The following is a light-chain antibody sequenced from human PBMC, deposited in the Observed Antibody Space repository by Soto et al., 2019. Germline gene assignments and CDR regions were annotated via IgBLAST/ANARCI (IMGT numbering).Light chain of an antibody. CDR3: GTWDSRLSIVV. V-gene: IGLV1-51*01. CDR1: SSNIGDNY. CDR2: DNN. J-gene: IGLJ2*01. Sequence: QSVLTQPPSVSAAPGQKVAISCSGSSSNIGDNYVSWYQHVPGTAPRLLIYDNNKRPSGIPDRFSGSKSGTTATLGITGLQTGDEADYFCGTWDSRLSIVVFGGGTKLTVL.